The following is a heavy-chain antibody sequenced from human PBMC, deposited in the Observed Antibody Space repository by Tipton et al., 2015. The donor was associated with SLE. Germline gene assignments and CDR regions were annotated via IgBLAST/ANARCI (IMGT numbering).Heavy chain of an antibody. CDR3: RRDAHFDF. CDR1: GFSLSNFW. CDR2: INYDGRST. V-gene: IGHV3-74*01. J-gene: IGHJ4*02. Sequence: SLRLSCAASGFSLSNFWMHWVRQVPGKGLVWVSRINYDGRSTRYADSVKGRFTISRDNAKNSLYLQMNSLRAEDTAVYYCRRDAHFDFWGQGTLVTVSS.